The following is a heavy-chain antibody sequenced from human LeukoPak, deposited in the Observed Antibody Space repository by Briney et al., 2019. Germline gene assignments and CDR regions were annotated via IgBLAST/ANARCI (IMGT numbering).Heavy chain of an antibody. CDR1: GFTFSNAW. D-gene: IGHD2-8*01. CDR3: TTDYQRYCTNGVCYRRYFQH. CDR2: IKSKTDGGTT. Sequence: GGSLRLSCAASGFTFSNAWMSWVRQAQGKGLEWVGRIKSKTDGGTTDYAAPVKGRFTISRDDSKNTLYLQMNSLKTEDTAVYYCTTDYQRYCTNGVCYRRYFQHWGQGTLVTVSS. V-gene: IGHV3-15*01. J-gene: IGHJ1*01.